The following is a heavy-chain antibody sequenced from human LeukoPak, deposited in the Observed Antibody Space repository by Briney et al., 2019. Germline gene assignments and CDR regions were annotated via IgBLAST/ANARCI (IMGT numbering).Heavy chain of an antibody. J-gene: IGHJ4*02. CDR2: IYYRGGT. CDR1: GGSISSSSYY. Sequence: SETLSLTCTVSGGSISSSSYYWGWIRQPPGKGLEWIGYIYYRGGTYYNPSLKSRVTIPVDTSKNQFSLKLSSVTAADTAVYYCARLVGSSWYHEVLLGRDYWGQGTLVTVSS. CDR3: ARLVGSSWYHEVLLGRDY. D-gene: IGHD6-13*01. V-gene: IGHV4-39*01.